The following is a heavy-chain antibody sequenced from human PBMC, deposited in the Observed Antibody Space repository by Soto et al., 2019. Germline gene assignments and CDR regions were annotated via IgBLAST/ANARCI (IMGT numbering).Heavy chain of an antibody. V-gene: IGHV3-23*01. CDR3: AKGPICSGGRCYANWFDP. CDR1: GFTFSSYA. J-gene: IGHJ5*02. D-gene: IGHD2-15*01. CDR2: SSGTAGSA. Sequence: GGSLRLSCAASGFTFSSYAMSWVRQAPGKGLEWVAASSGTAGSAYYADSVKGRVTISRDNSKITLYLQMNSLRAEDTAVYYCAKGPICSGGRCYANWFDPWGQGTLVTVSS.